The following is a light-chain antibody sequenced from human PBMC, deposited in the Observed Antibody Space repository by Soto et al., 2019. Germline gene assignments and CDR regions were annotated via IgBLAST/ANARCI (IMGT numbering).Light chain of an antibody. CDR3: QQYGSAPRT. CDR1: QTVSSSS. Sequence: PGERATLSCRASQTVSSSSLAWYQQKPGQAPRLLIFGASTRAAGFPDRFSGSGSGTDFTLTISRLEPEDFEVYYCQQYGSAPRTFGQGTKVDIK. CDR2: GAS. V-gene: IGKV3-20*01. J-gene: IGKJ1*01.